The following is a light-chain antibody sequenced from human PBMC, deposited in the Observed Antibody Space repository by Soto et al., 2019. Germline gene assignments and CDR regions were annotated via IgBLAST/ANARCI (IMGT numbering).Light chain of an antibody. Sequence: QLVLTQSPSASASLGASVKLTCTLSSGHSNYAIAWHQQQSEKGPRYLMKLNSDGSHSKGDGIPDRFSGSSSGAERYLTISSLQSEDEADYCCQTWGSGIVVFGGGTKLTAL. J-gene: IGLJ2*01. CDR1: SGHSNYA. V-gene: IGLV4-69*01. CDR2: LNSDGSH. CDR3: QTWGSGIVV.